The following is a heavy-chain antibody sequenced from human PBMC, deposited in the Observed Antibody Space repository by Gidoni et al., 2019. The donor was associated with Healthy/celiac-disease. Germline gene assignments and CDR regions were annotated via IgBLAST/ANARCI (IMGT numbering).Heavy chain of an antibody. CDR3: ARHDRTTLAVDC. J-gene: IGHJ4*02. V-gene: IGHV4-39*01. Sequence: SLKSRVTISVDTSKNQFSLKLSSVTAADTAMYYCARHDRTTLAVDCWGQGTLVTISS. D-gene: IGHD6-19*01.